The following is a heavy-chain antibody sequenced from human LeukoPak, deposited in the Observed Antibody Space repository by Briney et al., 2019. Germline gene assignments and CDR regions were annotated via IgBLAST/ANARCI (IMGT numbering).Heavy chain of an antibody. J-gene: IGHJ6*03. CDR2: INWNGGNT. Sequence: PGGSLRLSCAASGFTFDDYGMSWVRQAPGKGLEWVSGINWNGGNTGYADSVKGRFTISRDNAKNSLYLQMNSLRAEDTALYHCARVRAAAGGRDYYYMDVWGKGTTVTVSS. CDR3: ARVRAAAGGRDYYYMDV. D-gene: IGHD6-13*01. V-gene: IGHV3-20*01. CDR1: GFTFDDYG.